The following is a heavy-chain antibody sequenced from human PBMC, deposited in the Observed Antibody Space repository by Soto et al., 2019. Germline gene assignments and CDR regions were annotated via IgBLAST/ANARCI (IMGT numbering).Heavy chain of an antibody. CDR2: ISYDGSNK. D-gene: IGHD3-3*01. CDR3: ARDLTVTIFGVALYYYYYNMDV. Sequence: QVQLVESGGGVVQPGRSLRLSCAASGFTFSSYAMHWVRQAPGKGLEWVAVISYDGSNKYYADSVKGRFTISRDNSKNTLYLQMNSLRAEDTAAYYCARDLTVTIFGVALYYYYYNMDVWGQGTTVTVSS. V-gene: IGHV3-30-3*01. J-gene: IGHJ6*02. CDR1: GFTFSSYA.